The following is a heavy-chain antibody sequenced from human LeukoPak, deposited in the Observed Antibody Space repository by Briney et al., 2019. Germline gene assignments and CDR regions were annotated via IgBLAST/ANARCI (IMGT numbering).Heavy chain of an antibody. CDR3: ARIGYYYDSSGYYPGTSDYFDY. J-gene: IGHJ4*02. CDR1: GFTFSSYG. V-gene: IGHV3-30*19. D-gene: IGHD3-22*01. Sequence: PGGSLRLSCAASGFTFSSYGMHWVRQAPGKGLEWVAVISYDGSNKYYADSVKGRFTISRDNSKNTLYLQMNSLRAEDTAVYYCARIGYYYDSSGYYPGTSDYFDYWGQGTLVTVSS. CDR2: ISYDGSNK.